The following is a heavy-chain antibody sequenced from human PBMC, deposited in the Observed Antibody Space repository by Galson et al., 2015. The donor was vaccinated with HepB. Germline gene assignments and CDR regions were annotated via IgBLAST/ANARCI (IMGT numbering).Heavy chain of an antibody. CDR3: AKDADTAGYFDY. D-gene: IGHD3-9*01. CDR2: IRYDGSNK. J-gene: IGHJ4*02. CDR1: GFTFSSYG. Sequence: SLRLSCAASGFTFSSYGVHWVRQAPGKGLEWVAFIRYDGSNKYYADSVKGRFTISRDNSKNTLYLQMNSLRAEDTAVYYCAKDADTAGYFDYWGQGTLVTVSS. V-gene: IGHV3-30*02.